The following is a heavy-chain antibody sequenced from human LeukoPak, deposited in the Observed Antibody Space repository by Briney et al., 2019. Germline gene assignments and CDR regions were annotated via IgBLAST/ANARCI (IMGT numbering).Heavy chain of an antibody. V-gene: IGHV4-30-2*01. CDR2: IYHSGST. J-gene: IGHJ4*02. CDR3: AKGGRFIAAAGICDY. CDR1: GGSISSGGYS. D-gene: IGHD6-13*01. Sequence: SETLSLTCAVSGGSISSGGYSWSWIRQPPGKGLEWIGYIYHSGSTYYNPSLKSRVTISVDRSKNQFSLKLSSVTAADTAVYYCAKGGRFIAAAGICDYWGQGTLVTVSS.